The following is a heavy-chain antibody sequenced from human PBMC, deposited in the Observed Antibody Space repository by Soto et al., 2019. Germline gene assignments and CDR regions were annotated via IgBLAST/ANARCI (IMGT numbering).Heavy chain of an antibody. D-gene: IGHD5-12*01. CDR2: IYSGDNT. V-gene: IGHV3-53*01. CDR3: ARQADGSLDY. CDR1: GLTVSSNY. J-gene: IGHJ4*02. Sequence: PGGSLRLSWAASGLTVSSNYMTWVRQAPGKGLEWVSVIYSGDNTFYADSVKGRFTISRDNFKNTLYLQMNSLRAEDTAVYYCARQADGSLDYWGQGTLVTVSS.